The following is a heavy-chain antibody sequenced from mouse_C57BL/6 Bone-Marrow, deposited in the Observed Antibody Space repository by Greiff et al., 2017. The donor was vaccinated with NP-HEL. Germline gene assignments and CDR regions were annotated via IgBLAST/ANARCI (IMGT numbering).Heavy chain of an antibody. CDR3: TRKGPLEGWDRYYFDY. CDR2: IYPGNSDT. V-gene: IGHV1-5*01. J-gene: IGHJ2*01. Sequence: EVQLQQSGTVLARPGASVKVSCKTSGYTFTSYWMHWVKQRPGQGLEWIGAIYPGNSDTSYNQKFKGKAKLTAVTSASTAYMELSSLTNEDSAVYYCTRKGPLEGWDRYYFDYWGQGTTLTVSS. CDR1: GYTFTSYW. D-gene: IGHD3-3*01.